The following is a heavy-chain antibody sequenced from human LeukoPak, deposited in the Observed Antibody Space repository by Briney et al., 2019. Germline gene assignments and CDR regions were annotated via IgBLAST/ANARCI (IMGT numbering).Heavy chain of an antibody. D-gene: IGHD6-19*01. CDR1: GFTLIDYD. J-gene: IGHJ4*02. V-gene: IGHV3-13*01. Sequence: GGSLILSCAASGFTLIDYDMHWVRQVIGKGLEWVSAIGIRGDTHYSGSVKGRFIISRENAESSLYLQMNSLRAEDTAVYYCARGGIQVSGIDEFDYWGQGTLVTVSS. CDR3: ARGGIQVSGIDEFDY. CDR2: IGIRGDT.